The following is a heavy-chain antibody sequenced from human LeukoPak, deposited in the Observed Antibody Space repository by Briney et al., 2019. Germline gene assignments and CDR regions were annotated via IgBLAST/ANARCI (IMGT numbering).Heavy chain of an antibody. Sequence: PGGSLRLSCAASGFTFSSYAMSWVRQAPGKGLEWVSAISGSGGSTFYADSVKGRFTISRDNSKNTLYLQMNSLRAEDTAVYYCAKAHLRFVYYLDYWGQGTLATVSS. CDR2: ISGSGGST. V-gene: IGHV3-23*01. CDR1: GFTFSSYA. CDR3: AKAHLRFVYYLDY. J-gene: IGHJ4*02. D-gene: IGHD3-10*01.